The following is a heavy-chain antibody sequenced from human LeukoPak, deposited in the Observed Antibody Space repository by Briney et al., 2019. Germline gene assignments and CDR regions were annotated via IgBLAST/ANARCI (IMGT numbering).Heavy chain of an antibody. V-gene: IGHV1-69*13. Sequence: SVKVSCKASGGTFSSYAISWVRQAPGQGLEWTGGIIPIFGTANYAQEFQGRVTITADESTSTAYMELSSLRSEDTAVYYCASTGYSSGWYSTAFDYWGQGTLVTVSS. CDR2: IIPIFGTA. D-gene: IGHD6-19*01. J-gene: IGHJ4*02. CDR3: ASTGYSSGWYSTAFDY. CDR1: GGTFSSYA.